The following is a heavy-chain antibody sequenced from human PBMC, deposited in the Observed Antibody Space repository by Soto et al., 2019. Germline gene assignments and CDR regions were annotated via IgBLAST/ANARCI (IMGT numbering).Heavy chain of an antibody. Sequence: QVQLLQSGAEVKKPGASVKVSGKASGYTFTSSDITWVRQATGQGREWMGWMNPNSGKTGYEQKFQGRVTMTRNTSISKAYMERSSLRAEDTSVYYCAREKAGPIDYWGQGTMVTVSS. CDR2: MNPNSGKT. CDR3: AREKAGPIDY. V-gene: IGHV1-8*01. CDR1: GYTFTSSD. D-gene: IGHD6-19*01. J-gene: IGHJ4*02.